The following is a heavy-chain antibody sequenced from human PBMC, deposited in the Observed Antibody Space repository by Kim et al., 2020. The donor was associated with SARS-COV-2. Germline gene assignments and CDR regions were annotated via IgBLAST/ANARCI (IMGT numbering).Heavy chain of an antibody. J-gene: IGHJ2*01. V-gene: IGHV5-10-1*01. CDR3: ARPGDYASYWYFDL. D-gene: IGHD3-16*01. Sequence: SPSFQGHVTISADKSISTAYLQWSSLKASDTAMYYCARPGDYASYWYFDLWGRGTLVTVSS.